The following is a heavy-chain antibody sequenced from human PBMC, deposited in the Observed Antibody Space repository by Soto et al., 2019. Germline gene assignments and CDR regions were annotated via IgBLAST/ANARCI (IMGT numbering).Heavy chain of an antibody. J-gene: IGHJ4*02. Sequence: QVQLQESGPGLVKPSQTLSLTCTVSGGSISSGNYYWSWIRQPPGKGLEWIGFISYSGSTHYNASLKSRVTISVDMSKTPSSLNLNSVTAADTAVYYCATMGTPATGLYYFDYWGQGTLVTVSS. CDR1: GGSISSGNYY. CDR2: ISYSGST. V-gene: IGHV4-30-4*01. D-gene: IGHD1-7*01. CDR3: ATMGTPATGLYYFDY.